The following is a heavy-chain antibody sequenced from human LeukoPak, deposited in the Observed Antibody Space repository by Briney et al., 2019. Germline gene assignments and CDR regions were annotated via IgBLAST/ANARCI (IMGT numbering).Heavy chain of an antibody. D-gene: IGHD5-12*01. CDR1: GFTFSSYA. J-gene: IGHJ4*02. V-gene: IGHV3-30-3*01. CDR2: ISYDGSNK. CDR3: ARDGVATISLPDGY. Sequence: GGSLRLSCAASGFTFSSYAMHWVRQAPGKGLEWVAVISYDGSNKYYADSVKGRFTISRDNSKNTLYLQMNSLRAEDTAVYYCARDGVATISLPDGYWGQGTLVTVSS.